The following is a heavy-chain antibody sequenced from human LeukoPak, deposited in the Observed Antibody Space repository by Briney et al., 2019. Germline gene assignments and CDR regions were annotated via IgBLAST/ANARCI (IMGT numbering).Heavy chain of an antibody. J-gene: IGHJ4*02. D-gene: IGHD6-13*01. V-gene: IGHV1-18*01. CDR1: GYTFTSYG. CDR2: ISAYNGNT. Sequence: GASVKVSCKASGYTFTSYGISWVRQAPGQGLEWMGWISAYNGNTNYAQKLQGRVTMTTDTSTSTAYMELRSLRSDDTAVYYCARDELDRYSSSWTTDYWGQGTLVTVSS. CDR3: ARDELDRYSSSWTTDY.